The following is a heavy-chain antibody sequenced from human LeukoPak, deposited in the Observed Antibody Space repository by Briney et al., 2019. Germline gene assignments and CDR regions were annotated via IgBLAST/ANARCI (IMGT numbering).Heavy chain of an antibody. D-gene: IGHD6-19*01. CDR3: ARAKPFYSSGWYSPPSRQFFDY. J-gene: IGHJ4*02. CDR1: GGSISSYY. CDR2: IYYSGST. Sequence: PSETLSLTCTVSGGSISSYYWSWIRQPPGKGLEWIGYIYYSGSTNYNPSLKSRVTISVDTSKNQFSLKLSSVTAADTAVYYCARAKPFYSSGWYSPPSRQFFDYWGQGTLVTVSS. V-gene: IGHV4-59*01.